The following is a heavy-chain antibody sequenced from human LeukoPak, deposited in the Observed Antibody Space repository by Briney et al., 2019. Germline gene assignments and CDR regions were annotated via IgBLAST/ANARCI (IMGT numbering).Heavy chain of an antibody. V-gene: IGHV3-21*01. D-gene: IGHD1-26*01. CDR3: ARDPYSGNYGNYYYYYMDV. CDR1: GFTFNYYN. CDR2: ITSSGAYI. Sequence: GGSLRLSCAASGFTFNYYNMNWVRHAPGKALEWVSSITSSGAYIFYADSVRGRFTISRDNAKDSLYLQMNSLGPEGTAVYYCARDPYSGNYGNYYYYYMDVWGKGTTVTISS. J-gene: IGHJ6*03.